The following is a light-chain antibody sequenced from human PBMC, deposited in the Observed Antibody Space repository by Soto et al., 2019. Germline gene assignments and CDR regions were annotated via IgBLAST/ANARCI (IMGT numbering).Light chain of an antibody. Sequence: DIQMTQSPSTLSASVGDRVTITCRASQSISSWLAWYQQKPGKAPKLLIYKASSLESGVPSRFSGSGSGTEFTLTISSLQPDGFATYYCQQYNSVSLLTFGGGTKVEIK. J-gene: IGKJ4*01. CDR2: KAS. CDR3: QQYNSVSLLT. CDR1: QSISSW. V-gene: IGKV1-5*03.